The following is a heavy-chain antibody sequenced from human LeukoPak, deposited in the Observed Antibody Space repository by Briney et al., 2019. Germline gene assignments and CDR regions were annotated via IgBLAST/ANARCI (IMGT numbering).Heavy chain of an antibody. CDR1: GFTFSDHN. J-gene: IGHJ3*02. D-gene: IGHD2-2*02. Sequence: GGSLRLSCAATGFTFSDHNMGWMRQAPGKGLEWTSYMSGSGIYYADSVKGRFTISRDNAKNSLYLQMNSLRAEDTALYYCARCSRSSTDCYSAFDIWGQGTMVTVSS. CDR2: MSGSGI. CDR3: ARCSRSSTDCYSAFDI. V-gene: IGHV3-11*01.